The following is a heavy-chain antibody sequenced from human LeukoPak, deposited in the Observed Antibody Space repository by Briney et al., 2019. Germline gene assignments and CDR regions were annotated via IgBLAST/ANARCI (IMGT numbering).Heavy chain of an antibody. CDR1: GYTFTSYD. CDR2: MNPNSGNT. Sequence: ASVKVSCKASGYTFTSYDINWVRQATGQGLEWMGWMNPNSGNTGYAQKFQGRVTITRNTSISTAYMELSSLRSEDTAVYYCARVDPGRNASDIWGQGTMVTVSS. J-gene: IGHJ3*02. V-gene: IGHV1-8*03. D-gene: IGHD3-10*01. CDR3: ARVDPGRNASDI.